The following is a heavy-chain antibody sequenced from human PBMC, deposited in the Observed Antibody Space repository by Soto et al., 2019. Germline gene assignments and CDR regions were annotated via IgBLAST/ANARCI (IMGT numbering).Heavy chain of an antibody. D-gene: IGHD3-10*01. CDR2: IYYSGST. V-gene: IGHV4-39*01. CDR3: ARWWAYGSGSYYNAWFDP. Sequence: SETLSLTCTVSGGSISSSSYYWGWIRQPPGKGLEWIGSIYYSGSTYYNPSLKSRVTISVDTSKNQFSLKLSSVTAADTAVYYCARWWAYGSGSYYNAWFDPWGQGTLVTVSS. J-gene: IGHJ5*02. CDR1: GGSISSSSYY.